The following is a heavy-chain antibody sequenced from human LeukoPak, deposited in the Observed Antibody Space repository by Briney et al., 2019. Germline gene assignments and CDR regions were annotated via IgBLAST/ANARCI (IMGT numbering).Heavy chain of an antibody. CDR3: ARDLRDYVGDY. D-gene: IGHD4-17*01. V-gene: IGHV1-46*01. J-gene: IGHJ4*02. CDR2: INPSGGST. CDR1: GYTFTSYY. Sequence: ASVNVSCKASGYTFTSYYMHWVRQAPGQGLEWMGIINPSGGSTSYAQKFQGRVTMTRDTSTSTVYMELSSLRSEDTAVYYCARDLRDYVGDYWGQGTLVTVSS.